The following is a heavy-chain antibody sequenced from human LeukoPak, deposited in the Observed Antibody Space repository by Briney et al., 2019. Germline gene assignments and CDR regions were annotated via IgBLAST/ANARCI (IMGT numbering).Heavy chain of an antibody. CDR1: GFTFSSFA. CDR2: ITSSGGST. J-gene: IGHJ5*02. V-gene: IGHV3-23*01. CDR3: AKDDNYIRFLS. Sequence: GGSLRLSCAASGFTFSSFAMSWVRQAPGMGLEWVSTITSSGGSTYYADSVKGRFTISSDNSKNTLYLQMSSLRAEDTAVYYCAKDDNYIRFLSWGQGTLVTVSS. D-gene: IGHD3-16*01.